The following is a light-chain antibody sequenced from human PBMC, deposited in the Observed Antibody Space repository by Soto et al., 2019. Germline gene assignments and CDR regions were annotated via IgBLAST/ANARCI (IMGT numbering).Light chain of an antibody. CDR2: GAS. Sequence: EIELRQSPGTLSLTPGERATLSCRASQSVSSSYIAWYQQKPGQAPTLLIYGASSRATGIPDRFSGSGSGTDFTLTIRRLEPEDSAVYHCQWYCSSPLTFGGGTKVEIK. CDR3: QWYCSSPLT. J-gene: IGKJ4*01. V-gene: IGKV3-20*01. CDR1: QSVSSSY.